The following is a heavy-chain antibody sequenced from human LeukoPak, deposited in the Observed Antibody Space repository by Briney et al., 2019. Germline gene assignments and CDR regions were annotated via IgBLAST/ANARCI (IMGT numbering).Heavy chain of an antibody. CDR3: ARSGSYTPIPDY. CDR2: ISAYNGNT. V-gene: IGHV1-18*01. Sequence: ASVKVSCKASGYTFTIYGISWVRQAPGQGLEWMGWISAYNGNTNYTQKLQGRVTMTTDTSTSTAYMELRSLRSDDTAVYYCARSGSYTPIPDYWGQGTLVTVSS. CDR1: GYTFTIYG. J-gene: IGHJ4*02. D-gene: IGHD1-26*01.